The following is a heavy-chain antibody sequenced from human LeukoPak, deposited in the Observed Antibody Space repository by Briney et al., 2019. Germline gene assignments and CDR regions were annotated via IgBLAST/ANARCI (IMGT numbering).Heavy chain of an antibody. Sequence: PGASLRLSCAASGFTFSIYAMSWVRQAPGKGLEWVSAISGSGGSTYYADCVKGRFTISRDNSKNTLYLQMNSLRAEDTAVYYCAKGTFFDYYGWGSYDYWGQGTLVSVSS. CDR3: AKGTFFDYYGWGSYDY. CDR2: ISGSGGST. V-gene: IGHV3-23*01. D-gene: IGHD3-10*01. CDR1: GFTFSIYA. J-gene: IGHJ4*02.